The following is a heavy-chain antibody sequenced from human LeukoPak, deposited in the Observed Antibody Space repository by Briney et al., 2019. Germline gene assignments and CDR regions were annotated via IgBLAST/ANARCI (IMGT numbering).Heavy chain of an antibody. Sequence: ASVKVSCKASGYTFTSYDINWVRQATGQGLEWMGWISAYNGNTNYAQKLQGRVTMTTDTSTSTAYMELRSLRSDDTAVYYCARVGHLYNGPPGYYMDVWGKGTTVTVSS. CDR2: ISAYNGNT. CDR1: GYTFTSYD. V-gene: IGHV1-18*01. J-gene: IGHJ6*03. CDR3: ARVGHLYNGPPGYYMDV. D-gene: IGHD1-1*01.